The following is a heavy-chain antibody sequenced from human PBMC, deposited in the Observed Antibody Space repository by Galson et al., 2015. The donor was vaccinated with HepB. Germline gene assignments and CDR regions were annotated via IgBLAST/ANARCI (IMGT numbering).Heavy chain of an antibody. CDR2: IFSLDST. Sequence: SLRLSCAASGFDVHRHYMHWVRQAPGKGLEWVSVIFSLDSTYYADSVKGRFTISRDDSNKMIRLQMSRLRLEDTAIYYCATESTGTEDAFDIWGQGTTVTVSS. J-gene: IGHJ3*02. CDR1: GFDVHRHY. V-gene: IGHV3-66*01. D-gene: IGHD3-10*01. CDR3: ATESTGTEDAFDI.